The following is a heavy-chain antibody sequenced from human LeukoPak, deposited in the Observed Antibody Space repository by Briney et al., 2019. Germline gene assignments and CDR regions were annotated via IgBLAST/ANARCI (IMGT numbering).Heavy chain of an antibody. CDR2: ISSSSSYI. CDR3: AKELPPYKLTPSGPFDY. V-gene: IGHV3-21*01. Sequence: PGGSLRLSCAASGFTFSSYSMNWVRQAPGKGLEWVSSISSSSSYIYYADSVKGRFTISRDNAKNSLYLQMNSLRAEDTAVYYCAKELPPYKLTPSGPFDYWGQGTLVTVSS. CDR1: GFTFSSYS. D-gene: IGHD5-12*01. J-gene: IGHJ4*02.